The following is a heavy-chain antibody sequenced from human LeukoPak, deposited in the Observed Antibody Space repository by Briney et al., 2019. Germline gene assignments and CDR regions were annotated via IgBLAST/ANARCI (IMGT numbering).Heavy chain of an antibody. D-gene: IGHD5-18*01. CDR3: ARDFADTDTRTADVYYADV. J-gene: IGHJ6*03. CDR2: IYNSETT. V-gene: IGHV4-30-4*01. Sequence: SETLSLTCTVSGASISSGDYYWSWIRQPPGKCLEWIVYIYNSETTHSNPPLKARTHFSLETSKNQVSLKLNSVTAADTAVYYCARDFADTDTRTADVYYADVWGKGTTVTVSS. CDR1: GASISSGDYY.